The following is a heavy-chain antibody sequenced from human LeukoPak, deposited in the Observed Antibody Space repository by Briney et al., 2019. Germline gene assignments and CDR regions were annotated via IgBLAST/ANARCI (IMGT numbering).Heavy chain of an antibody. CDR3: AKGTADYGDYSDSDYFDY. J-gene: IGHJ4*02. Sequence: GGSLRLSCAASGFTFSSYAMSWVRQAPGKGLEWVSAISGSGGSTYYADSVKGRFTISRDNSKNTLYLQMNSLRAEDTAVYFCAKGTADYGDYSDSDYFDYWGQGILVTVS. CDR1: GFTFSSYA. D-gene: IGHD4-17*01. CDR2: ISGSGGST. V-gene: IGHV3-23*01.